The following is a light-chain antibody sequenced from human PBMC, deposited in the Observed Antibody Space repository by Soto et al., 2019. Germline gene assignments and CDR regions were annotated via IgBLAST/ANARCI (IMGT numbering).Light chain of an antibody. J-gene: IGKJ5*01. CDR2: DAS. Sequence: EIVLTQSPATLSLSPGERATLSCRASQSVSSYLAWYQQKPGQAPRLLIYDASNRATGIPARFSGSGSGTDFTLTISGLEPEDFAVYYCQQRSNWPPFTFGQGTRLEI. V-gene: IGKV3-11*01. CDR1: QSVSSY. CDR3: QQRSNWPPFT.